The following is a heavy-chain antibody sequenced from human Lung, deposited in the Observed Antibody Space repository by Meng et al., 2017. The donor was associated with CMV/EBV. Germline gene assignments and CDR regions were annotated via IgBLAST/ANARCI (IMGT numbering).Heavy chain of an antibody. CDR2: IYLDIDST. Sequence: ESXKISXAASGFPFSTFAMGWVRQAPGKGLEWVSLIYLDIDSTDYADSVKGRFTISRDNSKNTLYLQMNSLRAEDTAVYFCAKSKWFGQYCSTTSCPFDCWGQGXPVTVSS. V-gene: IGHV3-23*03. D-gene: IGHD2-2*01. CDR3: AKSKWFGQYCSTTSCPFDC. J-gene: IGHJ4*02. CDR1: GFPFSTFA.